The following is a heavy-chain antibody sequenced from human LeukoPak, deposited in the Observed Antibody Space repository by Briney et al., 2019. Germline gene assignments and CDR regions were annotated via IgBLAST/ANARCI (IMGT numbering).Heavy chain of an antibody. CDR3: TTDLVQLWLRDY. V-gene: IGHV3-15*01. CDR1: GFTSSTAW. Sequence: PGGSLRLSCAAPGFTSSTAWMSWVRQAPGKGLDWVGRIKSKTDGGTTDYAARVKGRFTISRDDSKNTLYLQMNSLKTEVTAVYYCTTDLVQLWLRDYWGQGTLVTVSS. D-gene: IGHD5-18*01. CDR2: IKSKTDGGTT. J-gene: IGHJ4*02.